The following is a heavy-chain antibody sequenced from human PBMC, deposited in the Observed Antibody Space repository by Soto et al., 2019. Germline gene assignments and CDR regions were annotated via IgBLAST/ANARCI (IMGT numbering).Heavy chain of an antibody. CDR3: ARIIGYCRNNDCSWTFDI. D-gene: IGHD2-15*01. CDR1: GYSFISYW. J-gene: IGHJ3*02. Sequence: GESLKISCKTPGYSFISYWVAWVRQLPGKGLEWMGTFYPGDSTSTYSPSFQGQVTISVDKSISTAYLQLSSLKASDTAMYYCARIIGYCRNNDCSWTFDIWGQGTMVTVS. V-gene: IGHV5-51*01. CDR2: FYPGDSTS.